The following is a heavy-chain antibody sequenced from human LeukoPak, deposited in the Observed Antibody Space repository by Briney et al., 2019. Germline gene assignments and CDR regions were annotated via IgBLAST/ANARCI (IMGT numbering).Heavy chain of an antibody. CDR2: ISYDGSNK. V-gene: IGHV3-30*03. CDR3: ARTPYSSSWTLGY. D-gene: IGHD6-13*01. J-gene: IGHJ4*02. Sequence: PGRSLRLSCAASGFTFSSYGMHWVRQAPGKGLEWVAVISYDGSNKYYADSVKGRFTISRDNSKNTLYLQMNSLRAEDTAVYYCARTPYSSSWTLGYWGQGTLVTVSS. CDR1: GFTFSSYG.